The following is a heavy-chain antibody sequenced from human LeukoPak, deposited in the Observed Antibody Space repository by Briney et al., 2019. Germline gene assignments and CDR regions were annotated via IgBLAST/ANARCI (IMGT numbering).Heavy chain of an antibody. Sequence: PSETLSLTCTVSGGSISSSSYYWGWIRQPPGKGLEWIGSIYYSGSTYYNPSLKSRVTISVDTSKNQFSLKLSSVTAADTAVYYCASDDPLVTATTTWYYFDYWGQGTLVTVSS. CDR3: ASDDPLVTATTTWYYFDY. CDR2: IYYSGST. D-gene: IGHD2-21*02. J-gene: IGHJ4*02. CDR1: GGSISSSSYY. V-gene: IGHV4-39*01.